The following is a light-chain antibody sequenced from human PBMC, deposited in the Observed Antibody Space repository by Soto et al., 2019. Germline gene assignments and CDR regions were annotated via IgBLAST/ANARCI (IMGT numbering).Light chain of an antibody. CDR2: EDN. V-gene: IGLV6-57*01. Sequence: NFMLTQPHSVSESPGKTVTISCTRSSGSIASNYVQWYQQRPGSSPTTVIYEDNQRPSGVPDRFSGSIDSSSNSASLTISGVKNEDEADYYCQSYDSSNWVFGGGTKVTVL. CDR1: SGSIASNY. J-gene: IGLJ3*02. CDR3: QSYDSSNWV.